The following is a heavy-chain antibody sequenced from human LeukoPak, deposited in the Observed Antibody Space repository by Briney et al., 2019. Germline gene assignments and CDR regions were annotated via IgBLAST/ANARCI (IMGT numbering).Heavy chain of an antibody. CDR1: GXXXXXXXX. CDR2: IYXXXTT. J-gene: IGHJ4*02. V-gene: IGHV4-28*03. Sequence: SETLSLTCAVXGXXXXXXXXXXXXXQHPXKGLEWIGYIYXXXTTYYNPSXXXRGAISADASKNQFSLKLSSVTAADTAVYYCARGPDNRNRNPPGLDYWGQGTLVTVSS. CDR3: ARGPDNRNRNPPGLDY. D-gene: IGHD1-14*01.